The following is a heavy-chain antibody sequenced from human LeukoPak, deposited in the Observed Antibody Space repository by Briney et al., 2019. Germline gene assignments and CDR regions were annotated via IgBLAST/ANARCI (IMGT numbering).Heavy chain of an antibody. CDR1: GFAFSTYW. V-gene: IGHV3-7*01. Sequence: PGGSLRPSCAASGFAFSTYWMNWVRQAPGKGLEWVANIKQDGSERYYVDSVKGRFTISRDNAKNSLYMQMNSLRAEDTAVYYCAKPITISGATDGFDIWGQGTKVTVSS. J-gene: IGHJ3*02. D-gene: IGHD3-3*01. CDR3: AKPITISGATDGFDI. CDR2: IKQDGSER.